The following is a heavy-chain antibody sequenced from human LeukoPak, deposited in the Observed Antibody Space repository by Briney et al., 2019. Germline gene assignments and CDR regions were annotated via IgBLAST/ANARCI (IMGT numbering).Heavy chain of an antibody. J-gene: IGHJ4*01. D-gene: IGHD4-11*01. CDR1: GFIYSHYG. Sequence: GRSPRLSCAASGFIYSHYGMHWVRQAPGKGLEWVAVIWSDGSNRFYAGSVKGRFTISRDSSQNTLFLQMNSLRAEDTAMYYCARDAQRGFDYSNSLEYWGHGTLVTVSS. CDR3: ARDAQRGFDYSNSLEY. CDR2: IWSDGSNR. V-gene: IGHV3-33*01.